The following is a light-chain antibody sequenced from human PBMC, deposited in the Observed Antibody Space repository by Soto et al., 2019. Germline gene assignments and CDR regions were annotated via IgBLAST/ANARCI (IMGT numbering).Light chain of an antibody. CDR1: QSVSSSY. J-gene: IGKJ5*01. V-gene: IGKV3D-20*01. Sequence: EIVLTQSPATRSLSPGERASLSCAASQSVSSSYLAWYQQKPGLAPRLLIYDASSRATGIPDRFSGSGSGTDFTLTISRLEPEDFAVYYCQQYGSSPPITFGQGTRLEIK. CDR2: DAS. CDR3: QQYGSSPPIT.